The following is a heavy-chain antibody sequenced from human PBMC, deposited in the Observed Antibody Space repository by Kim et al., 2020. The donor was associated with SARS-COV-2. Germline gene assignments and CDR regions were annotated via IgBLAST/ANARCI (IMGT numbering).Heavy chain of an antibody. CDR3: SSLPRCVTFDY. Sequence: SETLSLTCTVSGGSISSHYWSWIRQPPGKGLEWIGYISYRGSRNYNPSLKSRVTISVDTSKNQFSLKLPSVTAADTAVYYCSSLPRCVTFDYCCHGTLFT. CDR2: ISYRGSR. CDR1: GGSISSHY. J-gene: IGHJ4*01. V-gene: IGHV4-59*11. D-gene: IGHD2-15*01.